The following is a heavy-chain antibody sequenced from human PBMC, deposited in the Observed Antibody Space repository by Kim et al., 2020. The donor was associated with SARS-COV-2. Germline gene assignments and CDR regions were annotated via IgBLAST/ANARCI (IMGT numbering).Heavy chain of an antibody. Sequence: VKGRFTISRDDSKNTLYLQMNSLKTEDTAVYYCTTEQYYYDSSGYYTGDYWGQGTLVTVSS. V-gene: IGHV3-15*01. D-gene: IGHD3-22*01. CDR3: TTEQYYYDSSGYYTGDY. J-gene: IGHJ4*02.